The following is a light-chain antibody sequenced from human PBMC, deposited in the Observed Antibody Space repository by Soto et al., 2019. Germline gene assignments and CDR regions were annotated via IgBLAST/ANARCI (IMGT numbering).Light chain of an antibody. CDR1: QSVSSNY. Sequence: EIVLTQSPGTLSLSPGERATLSCRASQSVSSNYLAWYQRKPGQAPRLLIYGASNRATGIPNRFSGSGSGTDFTLTITRLEPEDFVVYYCQQYGSSPPTFGQGTTVEI. CDR3: QQYGSSPPT. J-gene: IGKJ1*01. CDR2: GAS. V-gene: IGKV3-20*01.